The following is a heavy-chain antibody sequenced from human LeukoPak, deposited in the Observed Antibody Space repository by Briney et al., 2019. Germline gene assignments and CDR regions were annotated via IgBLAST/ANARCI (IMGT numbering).Heavy chain of an antibody. CDR2: IWYDGSNK. V-gene: IGHV3-33*01. CDR3: ARDGQQLAPYAMDV. Sequence: GRSLRLSCAASGFRFGSHAVHWVRQAPGEGLEWLAQIWYDGSNKYYVDSVKGRFTTSRDNSKNTVYLQMNSLRAEDTAVYFCARDGQQLAPYAMDVWGQGTTVTVSS. CDR1: GFRFGSHA. D-gene: IGHD6-13*01. J-gene: IGHJ6*02.